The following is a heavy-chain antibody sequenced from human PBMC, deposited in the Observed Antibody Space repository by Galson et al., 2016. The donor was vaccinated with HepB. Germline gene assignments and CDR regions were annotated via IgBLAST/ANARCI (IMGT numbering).Heavy chain of an antibody. CDR1: GGTFGRYA. CDR2: IIPVYGTA. J-gene: IGHJ6*02. V-gene: IGHV1-69*13. CDR3: AREGSGSYYNPLDFYFYGMDV. D-gene: IGHD3-10*01. Sequence: SVKVSCKASGGTFGRYAISWVRQAPGQGPEWMGGIIPVYGTANNAPSFQDRLTITADELTHTAYMELSTLRSEDTAVYYCAREGSGSYYNPLDFYFYGMDVWGQGTTVTVSS.